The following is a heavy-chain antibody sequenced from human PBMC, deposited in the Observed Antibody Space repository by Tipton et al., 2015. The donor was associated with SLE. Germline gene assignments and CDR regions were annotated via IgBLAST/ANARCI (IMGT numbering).Heavy chain of an antibody. V-gene: IGHV4-34*01. CDR1: GGSFSGYY. D-gene: IGHD1-26*01. CDR3: ARGLRSGVVGATPGY. CDR2: INHSGST. J-gene: IGHJ4*02. Sequence: TLSLTCAVYGGSFSGYYWSWIRQPPGKGPEWIGEINHSGSTNYNPSLKSRVTISVDTSKNQFSLKLSSVTAADTAVYYCARGLRSGVVGATPGYWGQGTLVTVSS.